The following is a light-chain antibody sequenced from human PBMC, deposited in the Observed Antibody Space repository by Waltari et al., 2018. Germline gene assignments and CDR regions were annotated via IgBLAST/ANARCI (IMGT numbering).Light chain of an antibody. V-gene: IGLV3-19*01. CDR3: DSRDNSGDHVL. Sequence: SELTQDPAVPVALGQTGRITCQGASLQLFDDYWIQRKPGQAPVLVVYGKSRPPTXXXXXXXGSSSGNTAYLIITGAQAEDEAVYYCDSRDNSGDHVLVGGGTKLTVL. CDR1: SLQLFD. J-gene: IGLJ2*01. CDR2: GKS.